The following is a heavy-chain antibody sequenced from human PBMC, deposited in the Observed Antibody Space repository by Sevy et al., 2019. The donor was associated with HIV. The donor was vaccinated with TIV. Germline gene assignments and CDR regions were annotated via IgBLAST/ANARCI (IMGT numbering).Heavy chain of an antibody. CDR3: ARGLYSTFDY. J-gene: IGHJ4*02. V-gene: IGHV6-1*01. CDR2: TYYRSKWYN. CDR1: GDSVSSNSAT. D-gene: IGHD6-13*01. Sequence: SQTLSLTCAISGDSVSSNSATWSWIRQSPSRGLEWLGRTYYRSKWYNDYAVSVKSRITINPDTSKNQFSLRLNSVTPEDTALYYCARGLYSTFDYWGQGTLVTVSS.